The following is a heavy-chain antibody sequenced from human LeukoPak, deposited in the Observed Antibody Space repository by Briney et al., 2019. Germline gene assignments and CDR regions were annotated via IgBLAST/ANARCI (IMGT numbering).Heavy chain of an antibody. CDR2: IRSQIYGGTP. Sequence: GRSLRLSCTASGFSFGDYAMTWVRQAPGKGREWVGFIRSQIYGGTPEYAASVKGRFTISRDDSEGVAYLQMNSLKTEDTAVYYCTRDQTPYYWGQGTLVTVSS. J-gene: IGHJ4*02. CDR1: GFSFGDYA. CDR3: TRDQTPYY. V-gene: IGHV3-49*04.